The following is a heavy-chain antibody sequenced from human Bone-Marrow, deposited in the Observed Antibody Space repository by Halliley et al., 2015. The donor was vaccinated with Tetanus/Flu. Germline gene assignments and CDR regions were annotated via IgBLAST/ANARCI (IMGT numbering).Heavy chain of an antibody. D-gene: IGHD2-2*01. V-gene: IGHV4-38-2*02. CDR1: GYSISSGYY. CDR2: IYHSGTT. Sequence: TLSLTCVVSGYSISSGYYWAWFRQPPGKGPEWIGIIYHSGTTYYNPSLEGRVTLSIDTSKNQFSLNLNSVTAADTAVYYCAREVPDGFVIRGQGTMVTVSS. J-gene: IGHJ3*02. CDR3: AREVPDGFVI.